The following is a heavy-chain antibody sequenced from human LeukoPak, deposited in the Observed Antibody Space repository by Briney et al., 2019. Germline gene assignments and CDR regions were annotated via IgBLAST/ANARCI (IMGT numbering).Heavy chain of an antibody. J-gene: IGHJ4*02. V-gene: IGHV3-23*01. CDR2: ISGSGGST. D-gene: IGHD5-18*01. CDR1: GFTFSTYW. Sequence: GGSLRLSCAASGFTFSTYWMSWVRQAPGKGLEWVSAISGSGGSTYYADSVKGRFTISRDNSKNTLYLQMNSLRAEDTAVYYCAKDGVQLWSKGAFDYWGQGTLVTVSS. CDR3: AKDGVQLWSKGAFDY.